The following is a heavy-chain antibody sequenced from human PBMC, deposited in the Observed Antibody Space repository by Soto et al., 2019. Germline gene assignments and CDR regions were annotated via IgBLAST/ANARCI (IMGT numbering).Heavy chain of an antibody. CDR3: AGDRPQAQRLPGX. Sequence: PGGSLRLSCAASGLTFSNCWMSWVRQAPGKGLEWVSNIKQDGSEQYYSDSVKVRFTISIDNAKNSLYLPMNSLRAEDTAVYYCAGDRPQAQRLPGXWGQGTLVTVSX. CDR1: GLTFSNCW. D-gene: IGHD3-16*01. CDR2: IKQDGSEQ. V-gene: IGHV3-7*01. J-gene: IGHJ4*02.